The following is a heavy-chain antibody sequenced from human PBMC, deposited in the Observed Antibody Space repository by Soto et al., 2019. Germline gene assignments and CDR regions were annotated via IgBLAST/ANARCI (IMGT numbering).Heavy chain of an antibody. CDR3: ARGRLYSGSFDY. CDR2: INHGGST. Sequence: SETLCLTCAVYGGSFSDFYWIWIRQPPGKGLEWIDEINHGGSTNYNPSPSLKSRVPGSVDTSKNQFSLNLSSVSAADTALYYCARGRLYSGSFDYWGQGTLVTVSS. J-gene: IGHJ4*02. D-gene: IGHD3-10*01. V-gene: IGHV4-34*01. CDR1: GGSFSDFY.